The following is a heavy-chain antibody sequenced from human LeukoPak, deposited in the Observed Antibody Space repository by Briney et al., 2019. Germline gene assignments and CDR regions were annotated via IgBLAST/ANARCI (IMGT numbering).Heavy chain of an antibody. CDR3: ARAQAPLYDLTTFDY. D-gene: IGHD3-22*01. Sequence: ASVKVSCKASGYTFTGYYMHWVRQAPGQGLEWMGWINPNSGGTNYVQKFQGRVTMTRDTSISTAYMELSRLRSDDTAVYYCARAQAPLYDLTTFDYWGQGTLVTVSS. V-gene: IGHV1-2*02. CDR2: INPNSGGT. CDR1: GYTFTGYY. J-gene: IGHJ4*02.